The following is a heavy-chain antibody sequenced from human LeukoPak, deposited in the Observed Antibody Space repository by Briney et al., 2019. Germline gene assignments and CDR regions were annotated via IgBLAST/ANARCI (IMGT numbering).Heavy chain of an antibody. CDR1: GYTFISYG. J-gene: IGHJ5*02. CDR3: ARVGGGYDSGGNNCFYP. V-gene: IGHV1-18*01. D-gene: IGHD5-12*01. Sequence: ASVTVSCKASGYTFISYGMSWVRQAPGRGLEWMGWISAYNGNTNYAQKLQGRVTMTTDTSTSTAYMELRSLRSDDTAVYYCARVGGGYDSGGNNCFYPWGQGTLVTVSS. CDR2: ISAYNGNT.